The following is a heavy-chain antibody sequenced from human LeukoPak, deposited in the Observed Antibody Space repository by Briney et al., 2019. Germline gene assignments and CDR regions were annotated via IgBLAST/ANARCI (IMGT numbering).Heavy chain of an antibody. CDR3: ARTERRGSAFDI. CDR2: IYYSGST. CDR1: GGSFSGYY. J-gene: IGHJ3*02. V-gene: IGHV4-34*01. Sequence: SETLSLTCAVYGGSFSGYYWSWIRQPPGKGLEWIGSIYYSGSTYYNPSLKSRVTISVDTSKNQFSLKLSSVTAADTAVYYCARTERRGSAFDIWGQGTMVTVSS. D-gene: IGHD1-1*01.